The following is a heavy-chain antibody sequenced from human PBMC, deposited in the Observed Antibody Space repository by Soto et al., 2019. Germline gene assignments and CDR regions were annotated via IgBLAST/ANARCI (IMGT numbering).Heavy chain of an antibody. CDR1: GLIFSNYG. J-gene: IGHJ1*01. Sequence: QVQLVESGGGVVQSGMSLRLSCAASGLIFSNYGMHWVRQAPGKGLEWVAVISYEGTNKYYADSVKGRFTISRDNSRNTLSLQMSSLRAEDTAVYYCANDYGSGSFPCSEYFERWGQGTLVTVSS. D-gene: IGHD3-10*01. V-gene: IGHV3-30*18. CDR3: ANDYGSGSFPCSEYFER. CDR2: ISYEGTNK.